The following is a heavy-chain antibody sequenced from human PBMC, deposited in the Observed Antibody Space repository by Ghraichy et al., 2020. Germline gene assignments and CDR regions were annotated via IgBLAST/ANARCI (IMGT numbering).Heavy chain of an antibody. Sequence: SETLSLTCTVSGGSISSYYWSWIRQPPGKGLEWIGYIYYSGSTNYNPPLKSRVTISVDTSKNQFSLKLSSVTAADTAVYYCARGRLPYYFDYWGQGTLVTVSS. CDR2: IYYSGST. CDR1: GGSISSYY. D-gene: IGHD2-15*01. CDR3: ARGRLPYYFDY. V-gene: IGHV4-59*01. J-gene: IGHJ4*02.